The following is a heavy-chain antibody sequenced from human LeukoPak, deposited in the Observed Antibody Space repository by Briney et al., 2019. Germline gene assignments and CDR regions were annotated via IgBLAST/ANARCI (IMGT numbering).Heavy chain of an antibody. J-gene: IGHJ2*01. CDR2: IGGSGGYT. D-gene: IGHD3-16*01. Sequence: PGGSLRLSCAASGFTFSSYAMSWVRQVPGKGLEWVSGIGGSGGYTYYADSVKGRFTISRDTSENTLSLQLNSLRAEDTALYYCARNPNFGDWYFDLWGRGTLVTVSS. CDR1: GFTFSSYA. V-gene: IGHV3-23*01. CDR3: ARNPNFGDWYFDL.